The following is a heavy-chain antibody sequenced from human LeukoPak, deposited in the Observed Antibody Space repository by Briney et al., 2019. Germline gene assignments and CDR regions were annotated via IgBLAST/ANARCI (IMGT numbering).Heavy chain of an antibody. Sequence: SETLSLTCTVSGGSISSYYWSWIRQPPGKGLEWIGYIYYSGSTNYNPSLKSRVTISVDTSKNQFSLKLSSVTAADTAMYYCARFKRAGGWSYFDYWGLGTLVTVSS. J-gene: IGHJ4*02. D-gene: IGHD6-19*01. V-gene: IGHV4-59*01. CDR3: ARFKRAGGWSYFDY. CDR2: IYYSGST. CDR1: GGSISSYY.